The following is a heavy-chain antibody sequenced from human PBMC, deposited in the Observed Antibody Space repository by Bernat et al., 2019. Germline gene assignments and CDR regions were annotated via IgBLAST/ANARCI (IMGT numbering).Heavy chain of an antibody. CDR2: INARNGNT. D-gene: IGHD1-7*01. J-gene: IGHJ5*01. CDR1: GYTFTSYA. CDR3: ARVLGTMGFDP. Sequence: QVQLVQSGAEVKKPGASVKVSCKASGYTFTSYAMHWVRQAPGQRLEWMGWINARNGNTKYSQKFQGRATITGETSAITAYIRLGSMRSEGAAVYYCARVLGTMGFDPWGQGTLVTTSS. V-gene: IGHV1-3*01.